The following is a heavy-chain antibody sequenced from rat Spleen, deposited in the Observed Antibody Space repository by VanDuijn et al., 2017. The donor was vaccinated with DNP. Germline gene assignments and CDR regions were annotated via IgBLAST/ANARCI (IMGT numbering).Heavy chain of an antibody. CDR2: ISTSGSRT. D-gene: IGHD1-4*01. V-gene: IGHV5-7*01. CDR1: GFPFSDYY. Sequence: EVQLVESGGGLVQPGKSLKLSCAASGFPFSDYYMAWVRQTPEKGLEWVATISTSGSRTYNPDSVKGRFTISRDNAKNSLYLQMNSLKSEDTATYYCARRDYPVPAYWGQGTLVTVSS. J-gene: IGHJ3*01. CDR3: ARRDYPVPAY.